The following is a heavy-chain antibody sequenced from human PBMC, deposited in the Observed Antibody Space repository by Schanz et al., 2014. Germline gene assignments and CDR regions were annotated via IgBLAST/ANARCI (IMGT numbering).Heavy chain of an antibody. Sequence: EVQLVESGGGLVQPGGSLRLSCAASGFTFNTSWFHWVRQPPGKGLLWVSRVSRDGSETTYVDSVRGRFTISRDTAKNTVFLQMNNLRAEDTALYYCAKDPHRDYGGKPQTFDIWGQGTMVTVSS. J-gene: IGHJ3*02. CDR3: AKDPHRDYGGKPQTFDI. V-gene: IGHV3-74*01. D-gene: IGHD4-17*01. CDR1: GFTFNTSW. CDR2: VSRDGSET.